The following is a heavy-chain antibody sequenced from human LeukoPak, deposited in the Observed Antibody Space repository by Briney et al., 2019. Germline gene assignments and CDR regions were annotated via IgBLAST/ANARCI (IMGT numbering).Heavy chain of an antibody. V-gene: IGHV3-48*04. J-gene: IGHJ1*01. Sequence: GGSLRLSCAASGFTFSSYSMNWVRQAPGKGLEWVSYISSSSSTIYYADSVKGRFTISRDNAKNSLYLQMNSLRAEDTAVYYCARAYNGGHAVAGTISEYFQHWGQGTLVTVSS. CDR1: GFTFSSYS. D-gene: IGHD6-19*01. CDR2: ISSSSSTI. CDR3: ARAYNGGHAVAGTISEYFQH.